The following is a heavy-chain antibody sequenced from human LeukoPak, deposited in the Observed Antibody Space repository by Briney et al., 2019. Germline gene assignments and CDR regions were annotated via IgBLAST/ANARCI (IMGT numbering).Heavy chain of an antibody. Sequence: GGSLRLSCDASGFSISDYYMSWIRQSPGKGLEWISYITSGSGSTKYADSVKGRFTISRDKAKNSVALQLNSLRAEDTAVYYCTKERQGSYYAFESWGQGTLVTVSS. CDR2: ITSGSGST. CDR3: TKERQGSYYAFES. CDR1: GFSISDYY. J-gene: IGHJ4*02. V-gene: IGHV3-11*05. D-gene: IGHD3-22*01.